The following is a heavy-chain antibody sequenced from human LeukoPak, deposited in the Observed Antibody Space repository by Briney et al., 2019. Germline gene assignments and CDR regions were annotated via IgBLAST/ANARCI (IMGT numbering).Heavy chain of an antibody. CDR3: ARKDGDY. CDR1: GASIGAFH. J-gene: IGHJ4*02. Sequence: SETLSLTCTVSGASIGAFHWTWFRQPAGKGLEWIGLIYSSGSTLFNPSLKSRVAMSVDLTKNQLSLKLTSVTAADTAMYYCARKDGDYWGRGTLVTVSS. CDR2: IYSSGST. V-gene: IGHV4-4*07.